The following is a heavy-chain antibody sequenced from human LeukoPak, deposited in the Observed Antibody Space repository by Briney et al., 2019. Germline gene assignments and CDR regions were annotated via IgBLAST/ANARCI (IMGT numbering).Heavy chain of an antibody. D-gene: IGHD6-13*01. J-gene: IGHJ4*02. CDR1: GFTFSSYG. CDR2: IWFDGSNK. CDR3: ASAAGPFDN. V-gene: IGHV3-33*01. Sequence: GRSLRLSCVASGFTFSSYGMHWVRQAPGKGPEWVAVIWFDGSNKYYADSVKGRFTISRDNSKNTLYLEMNSLRAEDTAVYYCASAAGPFDNWGQGTLVTVSS.